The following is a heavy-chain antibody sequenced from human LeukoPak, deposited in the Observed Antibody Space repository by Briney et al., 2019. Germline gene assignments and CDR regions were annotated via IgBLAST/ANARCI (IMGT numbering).Heavy chain of an antibody. D-gene: IGHD6-13*01. J-gene: IGHJ4*02. CDR2: INPSGGST. CDR3: ARDLAAAGFDY. CDR1: GYTFTSYY. V-gene: IGHV1-46*01. Sequence: ASVKVSCKASGYTFTSYYMHWVRQAPGQGLEWMGIINPSGGSTSYAQKFQGRVTMTRDTSTSTVYMELSSLRSDDTAVYYCARDLAAAGFDYWGQGTLVTVSS.